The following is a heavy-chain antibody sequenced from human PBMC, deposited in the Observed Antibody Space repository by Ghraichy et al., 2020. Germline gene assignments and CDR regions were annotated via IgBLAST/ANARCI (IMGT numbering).Heavy chain of an antibody. J-gene: IGHJ6*02. CDR2: TNGGGGST. CDR3: AKGYCSNTNCHTDV. CDR1: GFTFSSYA. D-gene: IGHD2-2*01. V-gene: IGHV3-23*01. Sequence: GGSLRLSCAASGFTFSSYAMSWVRQAPGKGLEWVSLTNGGGGSTYYADSVKGRFTFSRDNSKNTLYLQMNSLRADDTAVYYCAKGYCSNTNCHTDVWGQGTTVTVSS.